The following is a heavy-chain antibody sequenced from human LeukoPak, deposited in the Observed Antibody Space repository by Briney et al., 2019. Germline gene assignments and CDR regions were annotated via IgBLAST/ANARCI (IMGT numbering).Heavy chain of an antibody. Sequence: SVKVSCKASGGTLSSYAISWVRQAPGQGLEWMGGIIPIFGTANYAQKFQGRVTITADESTSTAYMELSSLRSEDTAVYYCARVGGSYYWFDPWGQGTLVTVSS. CDR2: IIPIFGTA. V-gene: IGHV1-69*13. CDR3: ARVGGSYYWFDP. D-gene: IGHD1-26*01. CDR1: GGTLSSYA. J-gene: IGHJ5*02.